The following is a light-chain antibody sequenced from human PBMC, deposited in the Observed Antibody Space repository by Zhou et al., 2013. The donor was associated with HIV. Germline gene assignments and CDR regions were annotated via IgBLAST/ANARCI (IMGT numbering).Light chain of an antibody. V-gene: IGKV3-20*01. J-gene: IGKJ2*01. CDR3: QQYDTWPS. Sequence: EIVLTQSPGTLSLSPGERATLSCRASQSVGSYLAWYQLKPGQAPRLLIFGASSRAPGIPDRFSGSESGTDFTLTISRLEPEDFALYYCQQYDTWPSFGQGTKLQIK. CDR1: QSVGSY. CDR2: GAS.